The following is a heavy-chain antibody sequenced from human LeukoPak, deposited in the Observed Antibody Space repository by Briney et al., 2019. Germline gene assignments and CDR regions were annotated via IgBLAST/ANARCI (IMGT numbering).Heavy chain of an antibody. CDR1: GGTFSSYA. D-gene: IGHD6-6*01. CDR3: ARGISEQLHYYYYYYMDV. V-gene: IGHV1-69*05. Sequence: ASVKVSCKASGGTFSSYAISWVRQASGQGLEWMGGIIPIFGTANYAQKFQGRVTITTDESTSTAYMELSSLRSEDTAVYYCARGISEQLHYYYYYYMDVWGKGTTVTVSS. CDR2: IIPIFGTA. J-gene: IGHJ6*03.